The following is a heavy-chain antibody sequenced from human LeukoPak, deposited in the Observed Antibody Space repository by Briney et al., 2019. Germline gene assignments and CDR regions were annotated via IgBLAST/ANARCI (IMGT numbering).Heavy chain of an antibody. CDR2: ISGYNGDT. J-gene: IGHJ4*02. CDR3: ARAPNYSGSGSPFWEV. V-gene: IGHV1-18*01. Sequence: ASVKVSCKVSGYTLTELSMHWVRQAPGQGLEWMGWISGYNGDTRYAQDLQGRVTVTADTSTRTAYMELRSLRSDDTAVYYCARAPNYSGSGSPFWEVWGQGTLVTVSS. CDR1: GYTLTELS. D-gene: IGHD3-10*01.